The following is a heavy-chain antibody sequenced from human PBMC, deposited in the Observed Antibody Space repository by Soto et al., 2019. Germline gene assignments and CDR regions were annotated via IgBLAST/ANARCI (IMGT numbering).Heavy chain of an antibody. V-gene: IGHV3-74*01. D-gene: IGHD3-10*01. Sequence: VGSLRLSCAASGFTFTTYWMHWVRQVPGKGLVWVSRINGDGSSTTYADSAKGRFTISRDNSKNTLYLQMSSLRAEDTAVYFCARDPSHGSGSYLDYWGQGALVTVSS. CDR1: GFTFTTYW. CDR2: INGDGSST. CDR3: ARDPSHGSGSYLDY. J-gene: IGHJ4*02.